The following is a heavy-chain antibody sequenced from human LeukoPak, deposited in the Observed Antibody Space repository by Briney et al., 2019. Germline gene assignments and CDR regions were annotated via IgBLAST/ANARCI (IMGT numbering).Heavy chain of an antibody. CDR1: GGTFSSYA. V-gene: IGHV1-18*01. CDR2: ISAYNGNT. J-gene: IGHJ4*02. D-gene: IGHD3-3*01. Sequence: ASVKVSCKASGGTFSSYAISWVRQSPGQGLEWMGWISAYNGNTNCAQKLQGRVTMTTDTSTSTAYMELRSLRSDDTAVYYCARSSFGVVIPDGNYFDYWGQGTLVTVSS. CDR3: ARSSFGVVIPDGNYFDY.